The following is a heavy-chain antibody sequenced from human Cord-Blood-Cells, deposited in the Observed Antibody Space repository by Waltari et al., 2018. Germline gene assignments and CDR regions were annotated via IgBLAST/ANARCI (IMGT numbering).Heavy chain of an antibody. D-gene: IGHD3-3*01. Sequence: QVKLVQSGAEVKKPGASVKVSCKASGYTFTSYSISWVRQAPGQGLEWMGWINAYNGNTNYAQKLQGRVTMTTDTSTSTAYMVLRSLRSDDTAVYYCARPTYYDFWSGYYDAFDIWGQGTMVTVSS. J-gene: IGHJ3*02. CDR3: ARPTYYDFWSGYYDAFDI. CDR1: GYTFTSYS. CDR2: INAYNGNT. V-gene: IGHV1-18*01.